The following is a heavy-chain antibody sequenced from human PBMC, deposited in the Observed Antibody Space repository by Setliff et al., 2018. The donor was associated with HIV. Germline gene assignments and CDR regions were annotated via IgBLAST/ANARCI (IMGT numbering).Heavy chain of an antibody. Sequence: KPGGSLRLSCAASGFTFSGYSMNWVRQAPGKGLEWVSSISSSSSYIYYADSVRGRFTISRDNAKNSLNLQMNSLRAEDTAVYYCARGGLITPFGPLSYYDSSGYFDYWGQGTLVTVSS. CDR1: GFTFSGYS. V-gene: IGHV3-21*01. D-gene: IGHD3-22*01. CDR2: ISSSSSYI. J-gene: IGHJ4*02. CDR3: ARGGLITPFGPLSYYDSSGYFDY.